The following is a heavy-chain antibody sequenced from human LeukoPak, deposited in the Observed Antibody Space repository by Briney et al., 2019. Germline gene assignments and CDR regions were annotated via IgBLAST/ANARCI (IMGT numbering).Heavy chain of an antibody. V-gene: IGHV3-7*01. J-gene: IGHJ4*02. CDR3: ARGHIYYYGSGPFDY. CDR2: IKQDGSEK. D-gene: IGHD3-10*01. CDR1: GFTFSIYW. Sequence: PGGSLRLSCAASGFTFSIYWMSWVRQAPGKGLEWVANIKQDGSEKYYVDSVKGRFTISRDNAKNSLYLQMNSLRAEDTAVYYCARGHIYYYGSGPFDYWGQGTLVTVSS.